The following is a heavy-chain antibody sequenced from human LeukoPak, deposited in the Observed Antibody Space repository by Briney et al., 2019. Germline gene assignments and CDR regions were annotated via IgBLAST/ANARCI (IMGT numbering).Heavy chain of an antibody. D-gene: IGHD2-15*01. Sequence: VQPGGSLRLSCAASGFTFSSYTMNWVRQAPGKGLEWVSSISMSRSYIYYAESVKGRFTISRDNAKNSLYLQMDSLKTEDTAVYYCAKGYCGGGTCYSGFLWGQGTLVTVSS. CDR3: AKGYCGGGTCYSGFL. CDR2: ISMSRSYI. J-gene: IGHJ4*02. V-gene: IGHV3-21*04. CDR1: GFTFSSYT.